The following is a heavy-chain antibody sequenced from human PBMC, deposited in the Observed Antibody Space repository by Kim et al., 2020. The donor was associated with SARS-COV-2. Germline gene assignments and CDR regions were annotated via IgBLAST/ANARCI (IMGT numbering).Heavy chain of an antibody. CDR2: IWYDGSNK. Sequence: GGSLRLTCAASGFTFSSYGMHWVRQAPGKGLEWVAVIWYDGSNKYYADSVKGRFTISRDNSKNTLYLQMNSLRAEDTAVYYCAKLDSITMVRGVIDYYYGMDVWGQGTTVTVSS. CDR3: AKLDSITMVRGVIDYYYGMDV. D-gene: IGHD3-10*01. J-gene: IGHJ6*02. V-gene: IGHV3-33*06. CDR1: GFTFSSYG.